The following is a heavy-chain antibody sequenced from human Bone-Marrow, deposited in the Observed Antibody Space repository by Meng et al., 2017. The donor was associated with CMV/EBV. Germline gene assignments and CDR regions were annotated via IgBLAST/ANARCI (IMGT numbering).Heavy chain of an antibody. V-gene: IGHV4-34*01. CDR3: ARSPYLYYYGSGSNAFDI. J-gene: IGHJ3*02. Sequence: SETLSLTCAVYGGSFSGYYWCWSRKPPGKGLEWIGEINHSGSTNYNPSLKSRVTISVDTSKNQFSLKLSSVTAADTAVYYCARSPYLYYYGSGSNAFDIWGQGTMVTVSS. D-gene: IGHD3-10*01. CDR1: GGSFSGYY. CDR2: INHSGST.